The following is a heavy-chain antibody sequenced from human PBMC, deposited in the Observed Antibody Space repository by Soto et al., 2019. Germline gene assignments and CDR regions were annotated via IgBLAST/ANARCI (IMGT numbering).Heavy chain of an antibody. J-gene: IGHJ4*02. CDR1: GYTFTSYG. CDR3: ARAKDRYNWNDPFAY. Sequence: QVQLVQSGAEVKKPGASVKVSCKASGYTFTSYGISWVRQAPGQGLEWMGWISAYNGNTNYAQKLQGRVTMTTDTSTSTADMELRSLRSDDTAVYYCARAKDRYNWNDPFAYWGQGTLVTVSS. V-gene: IGHV1-18*01. D-gene: IGHD1-1*01. CDR2: ISAYNGNT.